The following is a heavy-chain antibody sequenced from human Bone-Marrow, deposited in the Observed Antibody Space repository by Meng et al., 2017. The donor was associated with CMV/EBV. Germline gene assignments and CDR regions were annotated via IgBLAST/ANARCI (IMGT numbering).Heavy chain of an antibody. CDR1: GFTFSSFS. D-gene: IGHD6-25*01. Sequence: ASGFTFSSFSMHWVRQDPGEGLEWVSRITHNGSSRIYADSVKGRFTISRDNAKNTLYLQMNSLRVEDTGVYYCARRNSSGSFSIDFWGQGTLVTVSS. J-gene: IGHJ4*02. CDR2: ITHNGSSR. V-gene: IGHV3-74*01. CDR3: ARRNSSGSFSIDF.